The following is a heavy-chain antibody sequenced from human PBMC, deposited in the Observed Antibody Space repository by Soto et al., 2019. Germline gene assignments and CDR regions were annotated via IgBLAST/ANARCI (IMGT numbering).Heavy chain of an antibody. Sequence: SETLSLTCTVSGGSISSYYWSWIRQPPGKGLEWIGYIYYSGSTNYNPSIKSRVTISVDTSKNQFSLKLSSVTAADTAVYYCARHKADDFWSGYFDYWGQGTLVTVSS. CDR1: GGSISSYY. D-gene: IGHD3-3*01. V-gene: IGHV4-59*08. CDR3: ARHKADDFWSGYFDY. CDR2: IYYSGST. J-gene: IGHJ4*02.